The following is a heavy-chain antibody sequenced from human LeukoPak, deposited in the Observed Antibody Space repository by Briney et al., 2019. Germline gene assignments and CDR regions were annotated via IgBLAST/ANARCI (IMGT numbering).Heavy chain of an antibody. CDR1: GYTFTSYA. CDR2: INAGNGNT. CDR3: ARAQRSNYVVGY. V-gene: IGHV1-3*01. J-gene: IGHJ4*02. Sequence: ASVKVSCKASGYTFTSYAMHWVRQAPGQRLEWMGWINAGNGNTKYSQKFQGRVTITRDTSASTAYMELSSLRAEDTAVYYCARAQRSNYVVGYWGQGTLVTVSS. D-gene: IGHD4-11*01.